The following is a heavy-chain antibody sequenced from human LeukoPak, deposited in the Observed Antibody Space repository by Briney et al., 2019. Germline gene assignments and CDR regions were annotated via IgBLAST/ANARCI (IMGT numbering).Heavy chain of an antibody. CDR1: GYSFTSYW. Sequence: GESLEISCKGSGYSFTSYWIAWVRQMPGKGLEWMGIIYPGDSDTTYSPSFQGQVTISVDRSISTAYLQWSSLKASDSAIYYCTRRELRTVVVATALHAFDVWGQGTMVTVSS. J-gene: IGHJ3*01. CDR3: TRRELRTVVVATALHAFDV. CDR2: IYPGDSDT. V-gene: IGHV5-51*01. D-gene: IGHD2-21*02.